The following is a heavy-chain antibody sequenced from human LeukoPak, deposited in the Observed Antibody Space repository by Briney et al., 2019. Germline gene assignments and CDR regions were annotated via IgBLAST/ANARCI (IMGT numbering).Heavy chain of an antibody. Sequence: GASVKVSRKASGYTFTSYDINWVRQATGQGLEWMGWMNPNSGSTGYAQKFQGRVTITRNTSISTAYMELSGLRSEDTAVYYCARGRSTGYPYYLGQGTLVTVSS. J-gene: IGHJ4*02. CDR2: MNPNSGST. V-gene: IGHV1-8*03. D-gene: IGHD5-12*01. CDR1: GYTFTSYD. CDR3: ARGRSTGYPYY.